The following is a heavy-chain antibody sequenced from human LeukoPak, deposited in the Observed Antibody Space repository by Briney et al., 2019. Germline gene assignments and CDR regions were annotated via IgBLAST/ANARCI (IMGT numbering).Heavy chain of an antibody. D-gene: IGHD1-1*01. V-gene: IGHV3-30*01. J-gene: IGHJ5*02. CDR3: AKGDLGYASWFDP. CDR1: GFTFSSYA. Sequence: PGGSLRLSCAASGFTFSSYAMHWVRQAPGKGLEWVAVISDEGNSRYYADSVKGRFTISRDNSKNTLYLQMNSLRAEDTAVYYCAKGDLGYASWFDPWGQGTLATVSS. CDR2: ISDEGNSR.